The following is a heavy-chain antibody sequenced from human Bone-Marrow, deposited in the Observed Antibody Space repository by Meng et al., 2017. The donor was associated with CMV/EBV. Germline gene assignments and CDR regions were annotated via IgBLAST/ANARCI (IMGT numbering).Heavy chain of an antibody. Sequence: ASVKVSCKASGYTFTSYDINWVRQATGQGLEWMGWMNPNSGNTGYAKKFQGTVTMTRNTSISTAYMELSSLRSEDTAVYYCARGRVPRELLRNAFDIWGQGKMVTVSS. J-gene: IGHJ3*02. V-gene: IGHV1-8*01. CDR3: ARGRVPRELLRNAFDI. D-gene: IGHD1-26*01. CDR2: MNPNSGNT. CDR1: GYTFTSYD.